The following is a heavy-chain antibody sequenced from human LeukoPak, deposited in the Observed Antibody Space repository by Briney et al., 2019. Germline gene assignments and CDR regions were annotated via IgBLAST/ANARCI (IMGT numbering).Heavy chain of an antibody. V-gene: IGHV3-23*01. D-gene: IGHD3-10*02. CDR1: GFTFNTYG. CDR3: ARDLCWGCFDD. CDR2: ITSSGGST. Sequence: GGSLRLSCAASGFTFNTYGMTWVRQAPGKGLEWVSAITSSGGSTYYGDSVKGRFTISRNNSRNTLYLQMNSLRVDDTAVYYCARDLCWGCFDDWGQGNLVTVSS. J-gene: IGHJ4*02.